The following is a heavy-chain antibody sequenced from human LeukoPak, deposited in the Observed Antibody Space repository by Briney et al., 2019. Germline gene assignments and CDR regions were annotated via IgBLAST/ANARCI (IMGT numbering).Heavy chain of an antibody. Sequence: PGGSLRLSCAASGFTFSSYAMTWVRQAPGKGLEWVSAISGSGGSTYYPDSVKGRFTISRDNSKNTLYLQMNSLRAEDTAVYYCARGGPAAGRFDYWGQGTLVTVSS. V-gene: IGHV3-23*01. D-gene: IGHD6-13*01. J-gene: IGHJ4*02. CDR2: ISGSGGST. CDR3: ARGGPAAGRFDY. CDR1: GFTFSSYA.